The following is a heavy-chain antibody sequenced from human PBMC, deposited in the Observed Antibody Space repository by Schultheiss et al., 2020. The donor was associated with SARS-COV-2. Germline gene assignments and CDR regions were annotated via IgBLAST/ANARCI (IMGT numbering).Heavy chain of an antibody. J-gene: IGHJ4*02. CDR3: AKPGGSWYVQYFDD. Sequence: GGSLRLSCADSGFTFSSYSMIWVRQAPGKGLEWVSSISSSTGYIFYADSVKGRFTIYRDNAKNRLNLQMNSLRPEDTAVYYCAKPGGSWYVQYFDDWGQGTLVTVSS. CDR1: GFTFSSYS. V-gene: IGHV3-21*01. CDR2: ISSSTGYI. D-gene: IGHD6-13*01.